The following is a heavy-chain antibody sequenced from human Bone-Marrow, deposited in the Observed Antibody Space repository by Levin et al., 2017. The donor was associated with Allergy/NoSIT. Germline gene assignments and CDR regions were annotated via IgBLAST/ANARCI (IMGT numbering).Heavy chain of an antibody. CDR2: IYWDDDK. V-gene: IGHV2-5*02. Sequence: SGPTLVKPTQTLTLTCTFSGFSLSTSGVGVGWIRQPPGKALEWLALIYWDDDKRYSPSLKSRLTITKDTSKNQVVLTMTNMDPVDTATYYCAHRTYYYDSSCYDPKRYYCDYWGQGTLVTVSS. CDR3: AHRTYYYDSSCYDPKRYYCDY. CDR1: GFSLSTSGVG. D-gene: IGHD3-22*01. J-gene: IGHJ4*02.